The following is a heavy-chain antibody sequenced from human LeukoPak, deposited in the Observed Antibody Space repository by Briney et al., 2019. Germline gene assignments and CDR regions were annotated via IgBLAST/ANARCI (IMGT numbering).Heavy chain of an antibody. CDR1: GFTFDDYA. J-gene: IGHJ4*02. V-gene: IGHV3-9*01. Sequence: GGSLRLSCAASGFTFDDYAMHWVRQAPGKGLEWVSGISWNSGSIGYADSVKGRFTVSRDNSKNTLYLQMNSLRVEDTAIYFCARDHYDSSGKYVGGYWGQGTLVTVSS. CDR3: ARDHYDSSGKYVGGY. D-gene: IGHD3-22*01. CDR2: ISWNSGSI.